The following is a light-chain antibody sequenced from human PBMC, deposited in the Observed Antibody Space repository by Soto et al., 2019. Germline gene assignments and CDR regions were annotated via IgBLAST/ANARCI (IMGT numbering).Light chain of an antibody. CDR3: QQYSGTPYT. Sequence: DIVMTQSPDSLAVSLGDGSTINCKSSQSVLWSPHDNNDLAWYQLKPVQRPNLLIYLASTQESGVPDQFSGSGYRTDFTLTIRSLQAEDVAVYYCQQYSGTPYTFGQEIKV. CDR1: QSVLWSPHDNND. CDR2: LAS. V-gene: IGKV4-1*01. J-gene: IGKJ2*01.